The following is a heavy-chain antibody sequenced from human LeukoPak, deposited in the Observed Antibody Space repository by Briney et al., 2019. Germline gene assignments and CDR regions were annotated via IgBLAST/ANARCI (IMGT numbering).Heavy chain of an antibody. Sequence: SETLSLTCIVSGGSISSSIYYWGWIRQPPGKGLEWIGSIFYSGSTNYNPSLKSRVTISVDTSKNQFSLKLSSVTAADTAVYYCARHRGSELRLLWFDPWGQGTLVTVSS. J-gene: IGHJ5*02. CDR2: IFYSGST. D-gene: IGHD1-26*01. CDR1: GGSISSSIYY. V-gene: IGHV4-39*01. CDR3: ARHRGSELRLLWFDP.